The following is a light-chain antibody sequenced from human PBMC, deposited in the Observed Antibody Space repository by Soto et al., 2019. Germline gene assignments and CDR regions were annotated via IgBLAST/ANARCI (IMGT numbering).Light chain of an antibody. V-gene: IGLV2-23*01. J-gene: IGLJ1*01. CDR1: NSEFGTHNL. CDR3: RSYALL. Sequence: PLTEPVCASGSPAQSAIIFCTGTNSEFGTHNLGSWYQQHPGKAPKLIIYEGTKRPSGVSNRFSGSKSGNTASLTISGLQAEDEADYYCRSYALLLGTGTKV. CDR2: EGT.